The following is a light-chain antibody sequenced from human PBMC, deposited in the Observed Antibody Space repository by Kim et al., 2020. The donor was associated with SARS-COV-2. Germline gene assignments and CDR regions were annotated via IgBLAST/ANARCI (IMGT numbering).Light chain of an antibody. CDR2: DVS. V-gene: IGLV2-14*03. Sequence: GQSITNSCTGTSSDVGGYNYVSWYQQHPGKAPKLMIYDVSNRPSGVSNRFSGSKSGNTASLTISGLQAEDEADYYCSSYTSSSNWVFGGGTKLTVL. CDR1: SSDVGGYNY. CDR3: SSYTSSSNWV. J-gene: IGLJ3*02.